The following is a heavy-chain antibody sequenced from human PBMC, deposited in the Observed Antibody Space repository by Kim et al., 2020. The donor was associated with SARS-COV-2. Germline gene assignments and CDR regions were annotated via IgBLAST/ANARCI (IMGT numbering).Heavy chain of an antibody. CDR2: IRSKAYGGTT. CDR1: GFTFGDYA. Sequence: GGSLRLSCTASGFTFGDYAMSWVRQAPGKGLEWVGFIRSKAYGGTTEYAASVKGRFTISRDDSKSIAYLQMNSLKTEDTAVYYCTRVSVVAATEYFDYWGQGTLVTVSS. CDR3: TRVSVVAATEYFDY. D-gene: IGHD3-22*01. J-gene: IGHJ4*02. V-gene: IGHV3-49*04.